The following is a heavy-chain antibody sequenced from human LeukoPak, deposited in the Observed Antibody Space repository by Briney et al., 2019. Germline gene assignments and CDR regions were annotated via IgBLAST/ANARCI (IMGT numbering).Heavy chain of an antibody. CDR2: IYHSGST. CDR3: ASSRRVLDGMDV. Sequence: SQTLSLTCAVSGGSISSGGYYWSWIRQPPGEGLEWIGYIYHSGSTYYNPSLKSRVTISVDRSKNQFSLKLSSVTAADTAVYYCASSRRVLDGMDVWGQGTTVTVSS. V-gene: IGHV4-30-2*01. CDR1: GGSISSGGYY. D-gene: IGHD4/OR15-4a*01. J-gene: IGHJ6*02.